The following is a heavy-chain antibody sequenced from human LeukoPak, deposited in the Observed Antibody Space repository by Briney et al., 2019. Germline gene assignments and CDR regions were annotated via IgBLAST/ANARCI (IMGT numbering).Heavy chain of an antibody. CDR3: ARDPAPIREDYGMDV. J-gene: IGHJ6*02. V-gene: IGHV3-21*01. CDR2: ISSSSSYI. CDR1: GFTISSYS. Sequence: GGSLRLSCAASGFTISSYSMNWVRQAPGKGLEWVSSISSSSSYIYHADSVKGRFTISRDNAKNSLYLQMNSLRAEDTAVYYCARDPAPIREDYGMDVWGQGTTVTVSS. D-gene: IGHD5-24*01.